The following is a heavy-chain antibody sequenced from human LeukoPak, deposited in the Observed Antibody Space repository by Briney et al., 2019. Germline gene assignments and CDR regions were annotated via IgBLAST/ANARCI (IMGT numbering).Heavy chain of an antibody. CDR1: GFTFSNSA. CDR2: ISGSGSGGST. Sequence: GGSLRLSCAASGFTFSNSAMSWVRQAPGKGLEWVSSISGSGSGGSTYYADSVKGRFTISRDNAKNSLYLQMNSLRAEDTAVYYCAELGITMIGGVWGKGTTVTISS. V-gene: IGHV3-23*01. D-gene: IGHD3-10*02. CDR3: AELGITMIGGV. J-gene: IGHJ6*04.